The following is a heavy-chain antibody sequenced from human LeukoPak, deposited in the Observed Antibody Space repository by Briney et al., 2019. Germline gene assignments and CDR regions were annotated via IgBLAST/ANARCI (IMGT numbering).Heavy chain of an antibody. D-gene: IGHD3-9*01. CDR2: IYYSGST. J-gene: IGHJ4*02. CDR1: GGSISSHY. V-gene: IGHV4-59*11. Sequence: SETLSLTCTVSGGSISSHYWSWIRQPPGKGLEWIGYIYYSGSTNYNPSLKSRVTISVDTSKNQFSLKLSSVTAADTAVYYCARADVLRYFDWLNPFDYWGQGTLVTVSS. CDR3: ARADVLRYFDWLNPFDY.